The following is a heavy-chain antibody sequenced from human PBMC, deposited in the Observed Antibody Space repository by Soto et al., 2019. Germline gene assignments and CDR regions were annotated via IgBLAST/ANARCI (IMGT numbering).Heavy chain of an antibody. J-gene: IGHJ6*02. V-gene: IGHV5-51*01. CDR2: IYPGDSDT. CDR3: ARSRRGAYSSGWYSPSGYYNYGIDV. D-gene: IGHD6-19*01. CDR1: GYSFTTYW. Sequence: PGESLKISCKASGYSFTTYWIGWVRQMPGKGLEWMGIIYPGDSDTKYSPSLQGQVTISAGTSISTAYLQWTSLNASDTAMYYCARSRRGAYSSGWYSPSGYYNYGIDVWGQGTKVTVSS.